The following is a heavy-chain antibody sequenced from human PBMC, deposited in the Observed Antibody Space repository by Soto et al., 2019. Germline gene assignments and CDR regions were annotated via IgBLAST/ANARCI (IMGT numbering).Heavy chain of an antibody. J-gene: IGHJ6*01. Sequence: SETLSLTCAVYGGSFSGYYWSWIRQPPGKGLEWIGEINHSGSTNYNPSLKSRVTISVDTSKNQFSLKLSSVTAADTAVYYCARDILGYCSSTSCYTRPYYYYGMDVWG. CDR1: GGSFSGYY. CDR3: ARDILGYCSSTSCYTRPYYYYGMDV. V-gene: IGHV4-34*01. D-gene: IGHD2-2*02. CDR2: INHSGST.